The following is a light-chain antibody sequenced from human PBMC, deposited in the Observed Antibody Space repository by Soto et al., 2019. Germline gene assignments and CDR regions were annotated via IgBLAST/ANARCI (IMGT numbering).Light chain of an antibody. V-gene: IGLV1-47*01. Sequence: QSVLTQPPSASGTPGLRVTISCSGSSSNIGNNNVYWYQQHPETAPKLLIYRNGQRPSGVPDRFSGSKSGTSASLAISGLRSEDEADHYCAGWDDSLSGYVFGPGTKVTVL. CDR2: RNG. J-gene: IGLJ1*01. CDR3: AGWDDSLSGYV. CDR1: SSNIGNNN.